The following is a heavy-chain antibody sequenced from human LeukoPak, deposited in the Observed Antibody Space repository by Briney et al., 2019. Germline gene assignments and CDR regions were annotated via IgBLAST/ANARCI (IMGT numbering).Heavy chain of an antibody. Sequence: PGGSLRLSCAASGFTFSSYPMIWIRRAPGKGLEPLSSVSASGDRTYYADSVKGRFTISRDNSKNTVYLQTNGLRAEDTAVYYCAKVLSTTLSYWYGMDVWGQGTTVTVSS. CDR3: AKVLSTTLSYWYGMDV. CDR2: VSASGDRT. J-gene: IGHJ6*02. CDR1: GFTFSSYP. D-gene: IGHD1-14*01. V-gene: IGHV3-23*01.